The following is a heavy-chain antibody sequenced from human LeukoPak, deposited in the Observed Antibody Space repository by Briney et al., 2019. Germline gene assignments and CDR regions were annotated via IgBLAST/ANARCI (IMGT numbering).Heavy chain of an antibody. CDR2: ISGSGGST. Sequence: GGSLRLSCAASGLTFSSYAMSWVRQAPGKGLEWVSAISGSGGSTYYADSVKGRFTISRDNSKNTLYLQMNSLRAEDTAVYYCAKAIHYDFWSGYPVYFDYWGQGTLVTVSS. CDR3: AKAIHYDFWSGYPVYFDY. J-gene: IGHJ4*02. CDR1: GLTFSSYA. D-gene: IGHD3-3*01. V-gene: IGHV3-23*01.